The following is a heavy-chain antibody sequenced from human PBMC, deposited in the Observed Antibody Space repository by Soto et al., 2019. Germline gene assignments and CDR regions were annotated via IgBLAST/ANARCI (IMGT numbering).Heavy chain of an antibody. CDR1: GFSLTNGRMG. CDR2: FFSDAER. CDR3: ARMDGDYNYYGLDV. V-gene: IGHV2-26*01. D-gene: IGHD4-17*01. J-gene: IGHJ6*02. Sequence: SGPALVNPTETLTLACSVSGFSLTNGRMGVSWIRQPPGKALEWLAHFFSDAERSYSTSMQSRLNMYKDSSGSQVVLTMTNMAPADTATYYCARMDGDYNYYGLDVWGHGIAVTVSS.